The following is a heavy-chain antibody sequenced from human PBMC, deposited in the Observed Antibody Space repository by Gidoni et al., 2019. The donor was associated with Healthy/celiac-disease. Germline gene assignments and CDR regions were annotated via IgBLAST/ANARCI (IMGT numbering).Heavy chain of an antibody. V-gene: IGHV3-15*01. Sequence: EVQLVESGGGLVKPGGSLRLSCAASGFTFSNAWMSWVRQAPGKGLEWVGRIKSKTDGGTTDYAAPVKGRFTISRDDSKNTLYLQMNSLKTEDTAVYYCTTQGRGNFWEPLSYFDYWGQGTLVTVSS. CDR1: GFTFSNAW. CDR3: TTQGRGNFWEPLSYFDY. CDR2: IKSKTDGGTT. D-gene: IGHD1-26*01. J-gene: IGHJ4*02.